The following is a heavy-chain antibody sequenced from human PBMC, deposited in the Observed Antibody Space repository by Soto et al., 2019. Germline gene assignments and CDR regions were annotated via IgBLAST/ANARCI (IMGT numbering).Heavy chain of an antibody. J-gene: IGHJ5*02. Sequence: ASVKVSCKASGGTFSTYTISWVRQAPGQGLEWMGRIIPFLGIPNYAQTFQGRVTITADKSSSTAYMELSSLRSEDTAMYYCARGAYCGGDCYSWFDPWGQGTLVTVSS. CDR1: GGTFSTYT. CDR3: ARGAYCGGDCYSWFDP. CDR2: IIPFLGIP. D-gene: IGHD2-21*02. V-gene: IGHV1-69*02.